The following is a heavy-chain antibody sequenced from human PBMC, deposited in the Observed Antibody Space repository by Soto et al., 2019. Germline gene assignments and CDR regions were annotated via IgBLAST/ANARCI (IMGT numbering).Heavy chain of an antibody. CDR1: GFTFSSYS. Sequence: GESLKISCAASGFTFSSYSMNWVRQAPGKGLEWVSSISSSSSYIYYADSVKGRFTISRDNAKNSLYLQMNSLRAEDTAVYYCAREGGSITIFGVVDYYYGMDVWGQGTTVTVSS. V-gene: IGHV3-21*01. CDR2: ISSSSSYI. CDR3: AREGGSITIFGVVDYYYGMDV. J-gene: IGHJ6*02. D-gene: IGHD3-3*01.